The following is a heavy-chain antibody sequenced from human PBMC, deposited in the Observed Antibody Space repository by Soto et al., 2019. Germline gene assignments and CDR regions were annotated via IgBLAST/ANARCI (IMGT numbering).Heavy chain of an antibody. CDR2: INHSGGT. J-gene: IGHJ4*02. CDR1: DGSFSGHY. D-gene: IGHD6-13*01. V-gene: IGHV4-34*01. Sequence: SETLSLTCAVYDGSFSGHYWSWIRQPPGKGLEWIGEINHSGGTNYNPSLESRVTISVDASKNQFSLKLTSVTAADTAVYYCARGHLGYSSSWSGFDYWGQGTLVTVSS. CDR3: ARGHLGYSSSWSGFDY.